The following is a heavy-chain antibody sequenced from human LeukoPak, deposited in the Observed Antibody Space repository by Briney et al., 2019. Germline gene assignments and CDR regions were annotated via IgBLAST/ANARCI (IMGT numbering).Heavy chain of an antibody. D-gene: IGHD3-10*01. Sequence: SETLSLTCAVYGGSFSGYYWSWIRQPPGKGLEWIGEINHSGSTNYNPSLKSRVTISVDTSKNQFSLYLGSVTAADTAVYYCARGPNTHYYVSGSYVYWGQGTLVTVSS. V-gene: IGHV4-34*01. CDR1: GGSFSGYY. CDR3: ARGPNTHYYVSGSYVY. CDR2: INHSGST. J-gene: IGHJ4*02.